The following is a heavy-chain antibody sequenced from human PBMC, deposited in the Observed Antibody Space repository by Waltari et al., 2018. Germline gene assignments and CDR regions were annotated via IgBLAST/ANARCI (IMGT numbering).Heavy chain of an antibody. CDR3: ATMAPFTIFGVVIPRGFDP. Sequence: EVQLVQSGAEVKKPGATVKISCKASGYTFTDYYMHWVQQAPGKGLEWMGRVDPEDGETRYAEKFQGRVTITADTSTDTAYMELSSLRSEDTAVYYCATMAPFTIFGVVIPRGFDPWGQGTLVTVSS. CDR1: GYTFTDYY. J-gene: IGHJ5*02. V-gene: IGHV1-69-2*01. CDR2: VDPEDGET. D-gene: IGHD3-3*01.